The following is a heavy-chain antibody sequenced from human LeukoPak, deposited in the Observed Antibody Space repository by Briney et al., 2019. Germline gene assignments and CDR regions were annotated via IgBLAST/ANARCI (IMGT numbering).Heavy chain of an antibody. CDR1: GFTFSTYG. V-gene: IGHV3-30*03. CDR3: ARDSEVLAAAGWYFDY. J-gene: IGHJ4*02. D-gene: IGHD6-13*01. Sequence: AGGSLRLSCAASGFTFSTYGMHWVRQAPGKGLEWVAVISFDGSNKYYADSVKGRFTISRDNSKNTLYLQMNSLRAEDTAVYYCARDSEVLAAAGWYFDYWGQGTLVTVSS. CDR2: ISFDGSNK.